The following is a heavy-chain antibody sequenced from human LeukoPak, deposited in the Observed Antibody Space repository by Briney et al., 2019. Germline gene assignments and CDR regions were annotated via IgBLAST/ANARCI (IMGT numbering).Heavy chain of an antibody. V-gene: IGHV1-69*13. CDR2: IIPILGSP. CDR3: VRDAGGDTSGYGDY. J-gene: IGHJ4*02. D-gene: IGHD3-10*01. Sequence: GPSVKVSCKASGGTFSSYGINWVRQAPGQGLEWMGVIIPILGSPNYAQKFQGRVTITADESTNTAYMDLNSLIFEDTAIYYCVRDAGGDTSGYGDYWGQGTLVTVTS. CDR1: GGTFSSYG.